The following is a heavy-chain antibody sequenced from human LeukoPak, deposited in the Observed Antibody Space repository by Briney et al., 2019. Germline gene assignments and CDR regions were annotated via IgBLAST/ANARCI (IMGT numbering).Heavy chain of an antibody. D-gene: IGHD6-19*01. CDR2: IRQDGSQK. CDR1: GFTFSSYW. J-gene: IGHJ6*03. V-gene: IGHV3-7*01. CDR3: ARDYSSLRKKTPYSSYMDV. Sequence: GGSLRLSCAASGFTFSSYWMSWVRQAPGKGLEWVATIRQDGSQKYYVDSVKGRFTSSRDNAKNSLYLQMNSMRAEDTAVYYCARDYSSLRKKTPYSSYMDVWGKGATVTVSS.